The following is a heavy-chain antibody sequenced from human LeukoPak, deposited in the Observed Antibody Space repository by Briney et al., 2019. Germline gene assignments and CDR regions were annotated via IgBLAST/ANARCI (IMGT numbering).Heavy chain of an antibody. V-gene: IGHV3-23*01. D-gene: IGHD3-3*01. Sequence: PGGSLRLSCAASGFTFSSYAMSWVRQAPGKGLEWVSTISGSGGSTYYADSVKGRFTISRDNPKNTLYLLMNSLRAEDTAVYYCARPDPPLILEWPAPYFDYWGQGTLVTVSS. CDR2: ISGSGGST. CDR1: GFTFSSYA. J-gene: IGHJ4*02. CDR3: ARPDPPLILEWPAPYFDY.